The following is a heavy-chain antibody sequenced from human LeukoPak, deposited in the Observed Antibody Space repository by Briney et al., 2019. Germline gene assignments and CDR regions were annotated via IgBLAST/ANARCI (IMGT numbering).Heavy chain of an antibody. CDR3: ARAKYYYDRPGAFDI. CDR1: GGTFSSYA. D-gene: IGHD3-22*01. J-gene: IGHJ3*02. V-gene: IGHV1-69*05. Sequence: SVKVSCKASGGTFSSYAISWVPQAPGQGLEWMGRIIPIFGTANYAQKFQGRVTITTDESTSTAYMELSSLRSEDTAVYYCARAKYYYDRPGAFDIWGQGTMVTVSS. CDR2: IIPIFGTA.